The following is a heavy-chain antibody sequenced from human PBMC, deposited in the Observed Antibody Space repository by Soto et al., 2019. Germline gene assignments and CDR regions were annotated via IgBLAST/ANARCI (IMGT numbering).Heavy chain of an antibody. Sequence: SETLSLTCTVSGGSISSSSYYWGWIRQPPGKGLEWIGSIYYSGSTYYNPSLKSRVTISVDTSKNQFSLKLSSVTAADTAVYYCARERFWSGYYPNRGSGFDYWGQGTLVTVSS. D-gene: IGHD3-3*01. CDR1: GGSISSSSYY. CDR2: IYYSGST. CDR3: ARERFWSGYYPNRGSGFDY. V-gene: IGHV4-39*02. J-gene: IGHJ4*02.